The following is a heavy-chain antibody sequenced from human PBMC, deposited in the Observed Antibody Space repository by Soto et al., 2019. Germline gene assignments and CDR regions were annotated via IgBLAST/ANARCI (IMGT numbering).Heavy chain of an antibody. D-gene: IGHD3-9*01. J-gene: IGHJ4*02. Sequence: PWETLSLTCSVSGGSISSGGYYWSWIPQHPGKGLEWIRYIYYSGSTYYNPSLKVRVTISVDTSKNQFSLKLSSVTAADTAVYYCERGYNILTGPALFYWGQGTLVTVSS. CDR1: GGSISSGGYY. CDR3: ERGYNILTGPALFY. V-gene: IGHV4-31*03. CDR2: IYYSGST.